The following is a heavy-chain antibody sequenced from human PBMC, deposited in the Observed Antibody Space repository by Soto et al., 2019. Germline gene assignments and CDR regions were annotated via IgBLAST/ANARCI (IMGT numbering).Heavy chain of an antibody. D-gene: IGHD5-18*01. V-gene: IGHV4-31*03. Sequence: QVQLQESGPGLVKPSQTLSLTCTVSGGSVSSSGYYWSWIRQLPGRGLEWIGYIYFSGSTFYHPSLKGRVTISLETSKNQFSLKLSSVTAADTAVYYCARRGIVDTSMVTPYYFYALDVWGQGTTVTVSS. CDR2: IYFSGST. CDR1: GGSVSSSGYY. CDR3: ARRGIVDTSMVTPYYFYALDV. J-gene: IGHJ6*02.